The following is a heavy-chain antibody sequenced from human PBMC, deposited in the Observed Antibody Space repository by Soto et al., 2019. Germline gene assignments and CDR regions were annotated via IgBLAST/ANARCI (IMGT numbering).Heavy chain of an antibody. D-gene: IGHD1-26*01. CDR2: ISSSSSTI. V-gene: IGHV3-48*01. Sequence: EVQLVESGGGLVQPGGSLRLSCAASGFTFSSYSMNWVRQAPGKGLEWVSYISSSSSTIYYADSVKGRFTISRDNAKNSLYLQMNSLRAEDTAVYYCARGGWEQPRDYFDYWGQGPLVTVSS. CDR1: GFTFSSYS. J-gene: IGHJ4*02. CDR3: ARGGWEQPRDYFDY.